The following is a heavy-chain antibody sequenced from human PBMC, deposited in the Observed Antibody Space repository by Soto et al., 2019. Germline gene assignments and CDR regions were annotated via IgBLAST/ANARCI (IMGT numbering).Heavy chain of an antibody. CDR1: GVSITSGGYY. CDR2: IFHSGTP. D-gene: IGHD1-1*01. Sequence: SETLSLTCTVSGVSITSGGYYWSWIRQYPGKGLEWVAYIFHSGTPYYNPSLKSRVTISLDTPKNQFSLELTSVTAADTAVYFCARGTAGVAPTALDYWGQGTRVTVSS. CDR3: ARGTAGVAPTALDY. J-gene: IGHJ4*02. V-gene: IGHV4-31*03.